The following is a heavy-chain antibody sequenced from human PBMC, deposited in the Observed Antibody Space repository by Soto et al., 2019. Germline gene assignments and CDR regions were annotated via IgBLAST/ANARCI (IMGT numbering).Heavy chain of an antibody. D-gene: IGHD3-9*01. V-gene: IGHV1-18*01. CDR3: ARDGDYDILTGYYTPCAY. Sequence: GASVKVSCKASGYTFTSYGISWVRQAPGQGLEWMGWISAYNGNTNYAQKLQGRVTMTTDTSTSTAYMELRSLRSDDTAVYYCARDGDYDILTGYYTPCAYWGQGTLVTVSS. CDR1: GYTFTSYG. J-gene: IGHJ4*02. CDR2: ISAYNGNT.